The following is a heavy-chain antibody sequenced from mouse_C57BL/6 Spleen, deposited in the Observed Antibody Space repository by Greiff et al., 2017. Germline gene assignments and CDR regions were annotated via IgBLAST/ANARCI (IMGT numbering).Heavy chain of an antibody. CDR2: IRSKSNNYAT. D-gene: IGHD6-1*01. V-gene: IGHV10-1*01. J-gene: IGHJ2*01. Sequence: EVQLVESGGGLVQPKGSLKLSCAASGFSFNTYAMNWVRQAPGKGLEWVARIRSKSNNYATYYADSVKDRFTISRDDSESMLYLQMNNLKTEDTAMYYCVRHHKYYFDYWGQGTTLTVSS. CDR1: GFSFNTYA. CDR3: VRHHKYYFDY.